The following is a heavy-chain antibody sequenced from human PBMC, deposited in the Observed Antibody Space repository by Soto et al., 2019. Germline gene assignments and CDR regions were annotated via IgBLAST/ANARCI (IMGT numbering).Heavy chain of an antibody. Sequence: ETLSLTSTVSNFSISTGYYWDWIRQTPGKGLEWIATIYHTGHTYYNPSLKSRVTISVDTSENHFSLKMRSVTAADTAFYYCARVMGEFSLVGSLDFDFWGQGALVTVSS. CDR2: IYHTGHT. V-gene: IGHV4-38-2*02. CDR1: NFSISTGYY. J-gene: IGHJ4*02. D-gene: IGHD3-16*01. CDR3: ARVMGEFSLVGSLDFDF.